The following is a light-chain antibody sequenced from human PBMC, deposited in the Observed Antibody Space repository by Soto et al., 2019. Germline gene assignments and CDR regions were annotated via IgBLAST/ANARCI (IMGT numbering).Light chain of an antibody. J-gene: IGKJ1*01. CDR3: QQCYNWPQWT. CDR2: GAS. CDR1: QSVSSTY. V-gene: IGKV3-15*01. Sequence: EIVMTQSPATLSVSPGEGATLSCRASQSVSSTYLAWYQQKPGQAPRLLIYGASTRATGIPARFSGSGSGTEFTLTISSLQSEDFAVYYCQQCYNWPQWTFGQGTKVDIK.